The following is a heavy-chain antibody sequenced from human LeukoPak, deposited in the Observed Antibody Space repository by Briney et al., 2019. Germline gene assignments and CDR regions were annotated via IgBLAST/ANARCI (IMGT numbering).Heavy chain of an antibody. CDR2: TRFDGSIK. CDR3: ARWGGTRQYYFDY. D-gene: IGHD1-1*01. CDR1: GFTFSSYV. Sequence: QPGGSLRLSCAASGFTFSSYVMHWVRQAPGKGPEWVAVTRFDGSIKQYADSVKGRFTISRDDSKNTLYLQMNFLKSEDTAVYYCARWGGTRQYYFDYWGQGTLVTVSS. J-gene: IGHJ4*02. V-gene: IGHV3-33*01.